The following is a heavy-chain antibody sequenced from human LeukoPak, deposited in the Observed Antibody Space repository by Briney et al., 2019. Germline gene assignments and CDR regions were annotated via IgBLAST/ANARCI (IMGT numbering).Heavy chain of an antibody. CDR3: ARGDYSSSWYVSVAFDI. CDR2: IYYSGST. V-gene: IGHV4-59*01. Sequence: PSETLSLTCTVSGGSISSYYWSWIRQPPGKGLEWIGYIYYSGSTNYNPSLKSRVTISVDTSKNQFSLKLSSVTAADTAVYYCARGDYSSSWYVSVAFDIWGQGTMVTVSS. D-gene: IGHD6-13*01. CDR1: GGSISSYY. J-gene: IGHJ3*02.